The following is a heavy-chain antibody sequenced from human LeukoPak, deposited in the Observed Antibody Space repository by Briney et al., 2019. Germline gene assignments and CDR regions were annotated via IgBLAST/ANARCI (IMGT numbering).Heavy chain of an antibody. D-gene: IGHD3-10*01. Sequence: SETLSLTCTVSGGSISSGSYYWSWIRQPAGKGLEWIGRIYTSGSTNYNPSLKSRVTISVDTSKNQISLKLSSVTAADTAVYYCARDPLWFGELSGAFDIWGQGTMVTVSS. CDR1: GGSISSGSYY. CDR2: IYTSGST. CDR3: ARDPLWFGELSGAFDI. J-gene: IGHJ3*02. V-gene: IGHV4-61*02.